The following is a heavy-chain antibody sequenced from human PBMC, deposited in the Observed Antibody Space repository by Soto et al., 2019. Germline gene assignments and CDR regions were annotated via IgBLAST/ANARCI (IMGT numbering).Heavy chain of an antibody. V-gene: IGHV4-31*03. CDR3: ARGDIVVGTAVDPAVETFAMDV. CDR2: ISYSGGT. J-gene: IGHJ6*02. D-gene: IGHD2-21*02. Sequence: QVQLQESGPGLVKPSQNLSLTCTVSSGSISSGGYYWSWIRQHPGKGLEWIGYISYSGGTNYNPSSKKRLIIALDTSKNHFSLKLSSVTAADTAVYFCARGDIVVGTAVDPAVETFAMDVWCQGTTVTFSS. CDR1: SGSISSGGYY.